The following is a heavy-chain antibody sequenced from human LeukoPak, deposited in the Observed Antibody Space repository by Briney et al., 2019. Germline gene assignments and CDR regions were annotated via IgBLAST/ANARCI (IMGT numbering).Heavy chain of an antibody. CDR1: GFTFSSYW. Sequence: GGSLRLSCAASGFTFSSYWMSWVRQAPGKGLEWVANIKQDGSEKYYVDSVKGRFTISRDNAMNSLYLQMNSLRAEDTAVCYCASQTYYDFWSGYYYYCMDVWGKGTTVTVSS. D-gene: IGHD3-3*01. CDR3: ASQTYYDFWSGYYYYCMDV. J-gene: IGHJ6*03. V-gene: IGHV3-7*01. CDR2: IKQDGSEK.